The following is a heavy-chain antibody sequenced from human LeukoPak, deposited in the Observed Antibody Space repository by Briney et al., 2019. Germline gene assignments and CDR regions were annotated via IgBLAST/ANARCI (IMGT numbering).Heavy chain of an antibody. Sequence: SETLSLTCSVSGGSISSSSYYWGWIRQPPGKGLEGIGSIYYSGSTYYNPCLKTRVTISVDTSKNQFSLKLSSVTAADTAVYYCARSYYDFWSGYYRPNWFDPWGQGTLVTVSS. D-gene: IGHD3-3*01. CDR2: IYYSGST. CDR3: ARSYYDFWSGYYRPNWFDP. CDR1: GGSISSSSYY. J-gene: IGHJ5*02. V-gene: IGHV4-39*01.